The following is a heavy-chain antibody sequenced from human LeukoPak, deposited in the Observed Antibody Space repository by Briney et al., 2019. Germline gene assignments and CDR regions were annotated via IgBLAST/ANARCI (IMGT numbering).Heavy chain of an antibody. Sequence: SETLSLTCAVYGGSFSGYYWSWIRQPPGKGLEWIGEINHSGSTNYNPSLKSRVTISVGTSKNQFSLKLSSVTAADTAVYYCARNGDGYNEIPFDYWGQGTLVTVSS. CDR1: GGSFSGYY. D-gene: IGHD5-24*01. CDR3: ARNGDGYNEIPFDY. J-gene: IGHJ4*02. V-gene: IGHV4-34*01. CDR2: INHSGST.